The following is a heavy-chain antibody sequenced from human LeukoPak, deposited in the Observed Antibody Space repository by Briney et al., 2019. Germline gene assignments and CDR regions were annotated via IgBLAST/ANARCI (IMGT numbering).Heavy chain of an antibody. CDR1: GGSISSYY. CDR3: ARVLATMVRPDQAFDI. Sequence: SETLSLTCTVSGGSISSYYWSWIRQPPGKGLGWIGYIYYSGSTNYNPSLKSRVTISVGTSKNQFSLKLSSVTAADTAVYYCARVLATMVRPDQAFDIWGQGTMVTVSS. V-gene: IGHV4-59*01. D-gene: IGHD5-24*01. J-gene: IGHJ3*02. CDR2: IYYSGST.